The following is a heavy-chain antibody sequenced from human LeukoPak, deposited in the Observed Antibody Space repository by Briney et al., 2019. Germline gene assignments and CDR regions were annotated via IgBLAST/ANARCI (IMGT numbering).Heavy chain of an antibody. Sequence: SEALSLTRAVYGGSFSGYYWSWIRQPPGKGLEWIGEINHSGSTNYNPSLKSRVTISVDTSKNQFSLKLSSVTAADTAVYYCARGNWNYAGIYYYYYYMDVWGKGTTVTVSS. CDR3: ARGNWNYAGIYYYYYYMDV. CDR2: INHSGST. J-gene: IGHJ6*03. V-gene: IGHV4-34*01. D-gene: IGHD1-7*01. CDR1: GGSFSGYY.